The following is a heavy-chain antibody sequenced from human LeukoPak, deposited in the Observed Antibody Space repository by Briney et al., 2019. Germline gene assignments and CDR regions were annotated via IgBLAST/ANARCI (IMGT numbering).Heavy chain of an antibody. CDR2: INPNSGDP. V-gene: IGHV1-2*06. D-gene: IGHD2-8*01. J-gene: IGHJ6*03. CDR3: VRSARHCNNGVCFTDYYIDL. CDR1: GYTFTDSY. Sequence: GASVKVSCKSSGYTFTDSYIHWVRQAPGQGLEWMGRINPNSGDPNYPQKFQGRVTMTRDTSISTAYMEMSSLTSDDTAVYYCVRSARHCNNGVCFTDYYIDLWGKGTTVIVSS.